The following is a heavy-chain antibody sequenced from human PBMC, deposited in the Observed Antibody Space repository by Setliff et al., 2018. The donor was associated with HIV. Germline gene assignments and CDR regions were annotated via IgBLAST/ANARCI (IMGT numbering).Heavy chain of an antibody. D-gene: IGHD2-2*01. Sequence: PGGSLRLSCAASGFTVSNNYMSWVRQAPGKGLEWVSTIYSGGSTYHADSVKGRFTLSRDNSKNALYLQMNSLRPEDTAVFYCAKLRLFSSALDYWGQGTLVTVSS. CDR2: IYSGGST. V-gene: IGHV3-66*02. CDR3: AKLRLFSSALDY. CDR1: GFTVSNNY. J-gene: IGHJ4*02.